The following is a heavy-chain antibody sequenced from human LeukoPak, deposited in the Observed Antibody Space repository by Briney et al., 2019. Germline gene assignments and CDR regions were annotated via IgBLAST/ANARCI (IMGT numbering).Heavy chain of an antibody. D-gene: IGHD6-13*01. J-gene: IGHJ4*02. CDR1: GGSISSSSYY. Sequence: SETLSLTCTVSGGSISSSSYYWGWIRQPPGKGLEWIGSIYCSGSTYYNPSLKSRVTISVDTSKNQFSLKLSSVTAADTAVYYCARGPLSSSSVDYWGQGTLVTVSS. CDR2: IYCSGST. V-gene: IGHV4-39*01. CDR3: ARGPLSSSSVDY.